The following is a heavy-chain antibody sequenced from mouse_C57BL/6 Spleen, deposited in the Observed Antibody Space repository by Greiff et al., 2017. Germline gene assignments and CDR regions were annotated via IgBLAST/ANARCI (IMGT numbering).Heavy chain of an antibody. Sequence: VQLQQPGAELVKPGASVKMSCKASGYAFTSSWMTWVKQRPGQGLEWIGEIYPGNGDTNYNEKFKGKATLTADTSSSTAYMQLSSLTSEDSAVYYCARSGGYFCYGCWGKAPMVTVAA. CDR2: IYPGNGDT. CDR3: ARSGGYFCYGC. J-gene: IGHJ3*01. V-gene: IGHV1-55*01. D-gene: IGHD2-1*01. CDR1: GYAFTSSW.